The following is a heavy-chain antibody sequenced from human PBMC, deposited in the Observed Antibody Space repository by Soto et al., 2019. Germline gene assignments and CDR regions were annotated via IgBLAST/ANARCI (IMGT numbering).Heavy chain of an antibody. Sequence: QVQLVESGGGVVQPGKSLRLSCAASGIAFSGCGMFWVRQTPSKGLEWVAAISSDGSQKYYADSVKGRFTISRDNSKNTMYVKRNGLTTEDTSVYYCSKNRVRGHWYFDLWGRGTLVTVSS. CDR3: SKNRVRGHWYFDL. D-gene: IGHD3-10*01. CDR1: GIAFSGCG. J-gene: IGHJ2*01. CDR2: ISSDGSQK. V-gene: IGHV3-30*18.